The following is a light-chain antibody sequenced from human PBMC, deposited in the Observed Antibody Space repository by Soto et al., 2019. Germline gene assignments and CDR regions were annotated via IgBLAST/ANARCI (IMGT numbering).Light chain of an antibody. J-gene: IGKJ2*01. V-gene: IGKV3-15*01. CDR1: QSVSSN. Sequence: EIVMTQSPATLSVSPGERATLSCRASQSVSSNLAWYQQKPGQAPRLLIYGASTRATGIRARFSGSGSGTEFDLTISCLQSEDFAAYYCQQYNNWPPYTFGQGTKLEIK. CDR2: GAS. CDR3: QQYNNWPPYT.